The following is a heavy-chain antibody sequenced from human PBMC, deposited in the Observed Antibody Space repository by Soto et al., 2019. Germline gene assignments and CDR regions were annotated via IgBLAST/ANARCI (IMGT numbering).Heavy chain of an antibody. D-gene: IGHD3-22*01. V-gene: IGHV1-2*02. CDR3: ARGGTFAYDTSGYSDY. J-gene: IGHJ4*02. CDR1: GYTFSAYY. Sequence: QVHLVQSGAEVKKPGASVKVSCKTSGYTFSAYYMHWVRQAPGQGLEWMGWINPKSGGTLYAQKFQGRVTMTRDTSISTAYMELSRLRSDDTAVYYCARGGTFAYDTSGYSDYWGQGTLVTVSS. CDR2: INPKSGGT.